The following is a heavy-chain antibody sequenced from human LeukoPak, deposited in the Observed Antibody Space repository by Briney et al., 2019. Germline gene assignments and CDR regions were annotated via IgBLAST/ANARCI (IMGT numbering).Heavy chain of an antibody. D-gene: IGHD2-21*01. CDR1: GFTFSSYS. CDR2: ITSSTSTI. Sequence: PGGSLTLSCAAYGFTFSSYSMNWVRQAPGQGLEWVSYITSSTSTIYYADSVKGRFTISRDNAKNSLYLQMNSLRAEDTAVYYCARDQHREFDYWGQGTLVTVSS. J-gene: IGHJ4*02. V-gene: IGHV3-48*01. CDR3: ARDQHREFDY.